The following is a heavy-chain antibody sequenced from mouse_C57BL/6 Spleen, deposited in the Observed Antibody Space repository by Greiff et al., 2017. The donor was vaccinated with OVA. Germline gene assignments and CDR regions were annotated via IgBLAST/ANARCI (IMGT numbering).Heavy chain of an antibody. CDR3: ARDDGDVWYIDY. CDR1: GFTFSSYA. D-gene: IGHD2-10*02. Sequence: EVKLMESGGGLVKPGGSLKLSCAASGFTFSSYAMSWVRQNPGKRLEWVATISAGGSYTYYPDNVKGRYTISRDNAKNNMYLQMSHLKSEDTAMYYCARDDGDVWYIDYWGQGTTLTVSS. J-gene: IGHJ2*01. CDR2: ISAGGSYT. V-gene: IGHV5-4*01.